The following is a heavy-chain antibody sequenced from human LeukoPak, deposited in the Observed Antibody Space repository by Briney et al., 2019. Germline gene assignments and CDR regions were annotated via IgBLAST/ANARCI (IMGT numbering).Heavy chain of an antibody. D-gene: IGHD6-6*01. CDR2: INHSGST. CDR1: GGSFSGYY. V-gene: IGHV4-34*01. Sequence: SETLSLTCAVYGGSFSGYYWSWIRQPPGKGLEWIGEINHSGSTNYNPSLKSRVTISVDTSKNQFSLKLSSVTAADTAVYYCARGSDSSSLPLRAFDIWGQGTMVTVSS. CDR3: ARGSDSSSLPLRAFDI. J-gene: IGHJ3*02.